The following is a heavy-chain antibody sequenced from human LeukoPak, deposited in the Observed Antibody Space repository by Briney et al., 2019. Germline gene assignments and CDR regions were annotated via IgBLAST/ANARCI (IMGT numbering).Heavy chain of an antibody. CDR2: IKQDGSEK. D-gene: IGHD1-26*01. V-gene: IGHV3-7*01. CDR3: ARVPTWRVYSGSHFYGMDV. CDR1: GFTFSNVW. J-gene: IGHJ6*02. Sequence: PGGSLRLSCTASGFTFSNVWMNWVRQAPGKGLEWVANIKQDGSEKYYVDSVKGRFTISRDNAKNSLYLQMNSLRAEDTAVYYCARVPTWRVYSGSHFYGMDVWGQGTTVTVSS.